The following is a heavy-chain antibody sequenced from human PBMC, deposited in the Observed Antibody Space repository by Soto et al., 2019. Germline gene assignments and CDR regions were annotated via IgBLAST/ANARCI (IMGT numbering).Heavy chain of an antibody. CDR1: GGTFSSYA. CDR2: IIPIFGTA. V-gene: IGHV1-69*13. D-gene: IGHD2-2*01. Sequence: GASVEVSCKASGGTFSSYAISWVRQAPGQGLEWMGGIIPIFGTANYAQEFQGRVTITADESTSTAYMELSSLRSEDTAVYYCAREGSRDLVVVTAAIRFGRMDVWGQATTVTAP. J-gene: IGHJ6*02. CDR3: AREGSRDLVVVTAAIRFGRMDV.